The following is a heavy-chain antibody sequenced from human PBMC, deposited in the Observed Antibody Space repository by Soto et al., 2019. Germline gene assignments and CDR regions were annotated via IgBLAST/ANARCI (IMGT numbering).Heavy chain of an antibody. J-gene: IGHJ4*02. CDR3: AKAGTTVITGVDY. CDR2: ISYDGSNK. V-gene: IGHV3-30*18. CDR1: GFTFSSYG. D-gene: IGHD4-17*01. Sequence: QVQLVESGGGAVQPGRSLRLSCAASGFTFSSYGMHWVRQAPGKGLEWVAVISYDGSNKYYADSVKGRFTISRDNSKNTLYLQMNSLRAEDTAVYYCAKAGTTVITGVDYWGQGTLVTVSS.